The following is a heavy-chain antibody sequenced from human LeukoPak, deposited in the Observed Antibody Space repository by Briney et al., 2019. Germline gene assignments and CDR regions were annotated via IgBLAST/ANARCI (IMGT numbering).Heavy chain of an antibody. Sequence: GGSLRLSCAASGFTVSSHYMSWVRQAPGKGLEWVSLIYSGGSTYYADSVKGRFTISRDNSRNTLYLQMNSLRAEDTAVYYCARGTSGSYQMGGQGTLVTVSS. CDR1: GFTVSSHY. V-gene: IGHV3-53*01. D-gene: IGHD1-26*01. CDR2: IYSGGST. CDR3: ARGTSGSYQM. J-gene: IGHJ4*02.